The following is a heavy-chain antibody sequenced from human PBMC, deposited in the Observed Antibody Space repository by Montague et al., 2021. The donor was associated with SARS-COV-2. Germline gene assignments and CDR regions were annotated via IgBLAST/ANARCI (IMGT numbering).Heavy chain of an antibody. D-gene: IGHD3-22*01. J-gene: IGHJ4*02. CDR3: AREGGWLSRGSYYFDY. Sequence: SETLSLTCTVSGGSISSSSYYWDWIRQPPGKGLEWIGSIYYRGSTYYXXXLKSRVTISVDTSKNQFSLTLSSVTAADTTVYYCAREGGWLSRGSYYFDYWGQGTLVTVSS. CDR2: IYYRGST. V-gene: IGHV4-39*07. CDR1: GGSISSSSYY.